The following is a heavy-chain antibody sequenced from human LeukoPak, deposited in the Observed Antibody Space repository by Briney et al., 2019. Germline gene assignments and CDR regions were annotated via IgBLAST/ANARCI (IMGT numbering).Heavy chain of an antibody. V-gene: IGHV1-69*13. CDR2: IIPIFGTA. CDR3: ARAVTMVRGVIPESFYYYYMDV. D-gene: IGHD3-10*01. J-gene: IGHJ6*03. CDR1: GGTFSSYA. Sequence: WASVKVSCKASGGTFSSYAISWVRQAPGQGLEWMGGIIPIFGTANYAQKFQGRVTITADESTSTAYMELSSLRSEDTAVYYCARAVTMVRGVIPESFYYYYMDVWGKGTTVTVSS.